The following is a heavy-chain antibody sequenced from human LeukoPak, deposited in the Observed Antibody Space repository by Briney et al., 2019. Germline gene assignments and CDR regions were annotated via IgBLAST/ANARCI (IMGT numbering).Heavy chain of an antibody. J-gene: IGHJ4*02. CDR3: VKGPRPDLTVAHTVEN. CDR2: ISSRGDST. V-gene: IGHV3-23*01. D-gene: IGHD4-23*01. CDR1: GFIFSNYA. Sequence: GGSLRLSCAASGFIFSNYAMSWVRQVPGRGLEWVSTISSRGDSTYVADSGKGRFTISRDNSKNSLYLQMNTVRAEDTAVYYCVKGPRPDLTVAHTVENWGQGTLVTVSS.